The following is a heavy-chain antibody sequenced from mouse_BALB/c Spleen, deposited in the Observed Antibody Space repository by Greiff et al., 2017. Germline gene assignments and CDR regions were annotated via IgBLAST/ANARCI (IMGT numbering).Heavy chain of an antibody. CDR3: ARGYYGSSYAMDY. D-gene: IGHD1-1*01. V-gene: IGHV5-6-5*01. J-gene: IGHJ4*01. CDR1: GFTFSSYA. Sequence: EVKLMESGGGLVKPGGSLKLSCAASGFTFSSYAMSWVRQTPEKRLEWVASISSGGSTYYPDSVKGRFTISRDNARNILYLQMSSLRSEDTAMYYCARGYYGSSYAMDYWGQGTSVTVSS. CDR2: ISSGGST.